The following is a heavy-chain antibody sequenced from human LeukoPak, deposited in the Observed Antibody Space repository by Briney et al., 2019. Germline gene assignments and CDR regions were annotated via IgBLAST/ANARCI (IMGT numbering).Heavy chain of an antibody. D-gene: IGHD3-16*01. CDR1: GGSISSYY. Sequence: PSETLSLTCTVSGGSISSYYWSWIRQPPGKGLEWIGYIYTSGSTNYNPSLKSRVTISVDTSKNQFSLKLSSVTAADTAVYYCARGGVFYYGWFDPWGQGTLVTVSS. J-gene: IGHJ5*02. CDR2: IYTSGST. V-gene: IGHV4-4*09. CDR3: ARGGVFYYGWFDP.